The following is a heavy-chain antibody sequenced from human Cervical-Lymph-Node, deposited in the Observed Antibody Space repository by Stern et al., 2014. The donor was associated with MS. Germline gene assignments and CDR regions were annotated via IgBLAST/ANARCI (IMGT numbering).Heavy chain of an antibody. J-gene: IGHJ6*02. D-gene: IGHD3-10*01. CDR1: GGTSSSYA. Sequence: VQLVESGTEVKKPGSSVKVSCRASGGTSSSYAINWVRQAPGQGLEWMGGIIPMFSTTEYAQKFQGRVTITADKSTTTTYMGLSSLRSEDTAVYYCCNGDSFYGLDVWGQGTTVTVS. CDR3: CNGDSFYGLDV. CDR2: IIPMFSTT. V-gene: IGHV1-69*06.